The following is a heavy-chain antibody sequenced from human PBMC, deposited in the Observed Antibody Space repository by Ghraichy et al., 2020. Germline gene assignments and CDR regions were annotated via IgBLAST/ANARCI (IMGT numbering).Heavy chain of an antibody. CDR1: GFIFSSYA. CDR3: VKDPDIVAVGTADVFDI. CDR2: ITSNGGST. V-gene: IGHV3-64D*06. J-gene: IGHJ3*02. D-gene: IGHD6-13*01. Sequence: GGPRLSCSASGFIFSSYAMHWVRQAPGKGLEYVSAITSNGGSTYYADSVKGRLTISRDNSKNTLYLQMSILRAEDTAVYYCVKDPDIVAVGTADVFDIWGQGTMVTVSS.